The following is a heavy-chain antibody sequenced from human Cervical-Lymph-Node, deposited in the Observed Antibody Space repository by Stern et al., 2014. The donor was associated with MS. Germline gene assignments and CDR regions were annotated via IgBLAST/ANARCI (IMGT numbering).Heavy chain of an antibody. D-gene: IGHD4-23*01. V-gene: IGHV4-61*02. CDR2: VYTSGNT. CDR1: GGSISGGTYF. Sequence: VQLVESGPGLVKPSQTLSLTCTVSGGSISGGTYFWNWIRQPSGKELEWIGRVYTSGNTKYSPSLESRVTISIDTSKSQFSLKLNFLTAADTAVYYCARGSKLRYDFDVWGQGTMVTVSS. J-gene: IGHJ3*01. CDR3: ARGSKLRYDFDV.